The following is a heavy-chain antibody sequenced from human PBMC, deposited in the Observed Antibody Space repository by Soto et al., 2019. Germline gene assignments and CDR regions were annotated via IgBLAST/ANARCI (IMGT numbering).Heavy chain of an antibody. CDR3: ARQSYCSGGSCFSQH. V-gene: IGHV5-51*01. Sequence: GESLKISCKGSGYSFTSYWIGWVRQMPGKGLEWLGIIYPGDSDTRYSPSFQGQVTISADKSISTAYLQWSSLKASDTAMYYCARQSYCSGGSCFSQHWGQGTLVTVSS. J-gene: IGHJ1*01. CDR2: IYPGDSDT. CDR1: GYSFTSYW. D-gene: IGHD2-15*01.